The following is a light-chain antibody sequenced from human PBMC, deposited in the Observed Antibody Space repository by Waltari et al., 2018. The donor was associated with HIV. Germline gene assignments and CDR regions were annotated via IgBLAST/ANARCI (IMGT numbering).Light chain of an antibody. CDR2: WAS. V-gene: IGKV4-1*01. J-gene: IGKJ2*01. CDR1: QSLLYGSNTKNY. CDR3: QQYFGAPYT. Sequence: DIVMTQSPDSLAVSLGERATINCKSSQSLLYGSNTKNYLAWYQQKPGQPPKLLIYWASTRDSEVPDRFSGSGSWTDFTLTISSLQAEDVAVYYCQQYFGAPYTFGQGTKLEIK.